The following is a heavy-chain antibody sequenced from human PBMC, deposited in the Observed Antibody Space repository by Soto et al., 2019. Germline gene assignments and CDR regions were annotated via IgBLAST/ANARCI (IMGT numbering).Heavy chain of an antibody. D-gene: IGHD3-3*01. V-gene: IGHV4-59*08. J-gene: IGHJ5*02. CDR2: IYYSGST. CDR1: GGSISSYY. CDR3: ARSDYDFSWLDP. Sequence: QVQLQESGPGLVKPSETLSLTCTVSGGSISSYYWSWIRQPPGKGLEWIGYIYYSGSTNYNPSLKSRVTISVDTSKNQFSLKLSSVTAADTAVYYCARSDYDFSWLDPWGQGTLVTVSS.